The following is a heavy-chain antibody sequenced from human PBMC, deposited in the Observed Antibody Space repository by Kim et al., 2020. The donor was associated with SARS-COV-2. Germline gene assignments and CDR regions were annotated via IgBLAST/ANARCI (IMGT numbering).Heavy chain of an antibody. CDR1: GASLSGYY. Sequence: SETLSLTCSVSGASLSGYYWTWIRQPPGRGLEYIGSTSYTGNTNYNPSLRSRVTISVDMSKKQFSLRLTSVTSADTALYYCARDIRLAVVGHTWLDPWGQGTLVTVSS. J-gene: IGHJ5*02. CDR3: ARDIRLAVVGHTWLDP. D-gene: IGHD6-19*01. V-gene: IGHV4-59*01. CDR2: TSYTGNT.